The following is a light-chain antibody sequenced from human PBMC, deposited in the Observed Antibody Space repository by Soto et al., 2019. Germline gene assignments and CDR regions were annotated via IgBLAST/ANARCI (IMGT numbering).Light chain of an antibody. CDR1: QSISSY. V-gene: IGKV1-39*01. CDR3: QQSYSTLV. CDR2: AAS. Sequence: DIQMTQSPSSLSASVGDRVTITCRASQSISSYLNWYQQKPGKAPKLLIYAASSLRSGVPSRFSGSGSGTDFTLTISSLQPEDFATYYCQQSYSTLVFGQGTKVEIK. J-gene: IGKJ1*01.